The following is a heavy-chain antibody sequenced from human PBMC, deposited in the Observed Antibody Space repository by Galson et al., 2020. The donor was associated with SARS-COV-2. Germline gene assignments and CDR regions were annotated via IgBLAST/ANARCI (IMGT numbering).Heavy chain of an antibody. V-gene: IGHV3-30*18. CDR3: AKDILAVWDYDGVDV. Sequence: GESLKISCAASGFTFSSYGMHWVRQAPGKGLEWVAVTSYDETYKFYADSVKGRFTISRDNSKNTLYLQMNSLRAEDTAVYYCAKDILAVWDYDGVDVWGQGTTVTVSS. CDR2: TSYDETYK. D-gene: IGHD3-16*01. CDR1: GFTFSSYG. J-gene: IGHJ6*02.